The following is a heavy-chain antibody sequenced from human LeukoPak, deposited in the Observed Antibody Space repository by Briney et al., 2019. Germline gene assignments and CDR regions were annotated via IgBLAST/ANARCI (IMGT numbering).Heavy chain of an antibody. CDR3: ARNHPNYDFWSGYLDY. Sequence: GGSLRLSCAASGFTVSSNYMSWVRQAPGKGLEWVSVIYSGGSTYYADSVKGRFTISRDNAKNSLYLQMNSLRAEDTAVYYCARNHPNYDFWSGYLDYWGQGTLVTVSS. CDR2: IYSGGST. D-gene: IGHD3-3*01. CDR1: GFTVSSNY. J-gene: IGHJ4*02. V-gene: IGHV3-66*01.